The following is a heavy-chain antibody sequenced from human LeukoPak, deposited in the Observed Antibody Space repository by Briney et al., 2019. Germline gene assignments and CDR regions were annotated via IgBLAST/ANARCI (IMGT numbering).Heavy chain of an antibody. CDR3: TREGRYCSSTSCYVCLDF. CDR1: GFTFSDHY. CDR2: IKNKANSYTT. J-gene: IGHJ4*02. V-gene: IGHV3-72*01. Sequence: GGSLRLSCAAPGFTFSDHYMDWVRQAPGKGLEWVGRIKNKANSYTTEYASSVKGRCTVSREDSKNALYLQMNSLKTEDTAVYYFTREGRYCSSTSCYVCLDFWGQGTLVTVSS. D-gene: IGHD2-2*01.